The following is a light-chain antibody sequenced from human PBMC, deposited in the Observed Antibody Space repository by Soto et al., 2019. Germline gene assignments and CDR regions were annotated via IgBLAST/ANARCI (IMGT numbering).Light chain of an antibody. CDR2: VDSDGSH. Sequence: QPVLTQSPSASASLGASVKLTCTLSSGHSSYDIAWHQQQPEKGPRYLMKVDSDGSHSKGDGIPDRFSGSSSGAERYLTISSLQSEDEADYYCQTWGTDIVVFGGGTQLTVL. J-gene: IGLJ7*01. CDR3: QTWGTDIVV. CDR1: SGHSSYD. V-gene: IGLV4-69*01.